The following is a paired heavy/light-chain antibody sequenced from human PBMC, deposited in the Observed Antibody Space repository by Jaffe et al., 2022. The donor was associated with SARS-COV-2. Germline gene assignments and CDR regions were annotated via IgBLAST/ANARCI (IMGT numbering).Light chain of an antibody. CDR1: QSVTSSY. V-gene: IGKV3-20*01. Sequence: EIVLTQSPGTLSLSPGERATLSCRASQSVTSSYLAWYQQKPGQAPRLLIYGASNRATGIPDRFSGSGSGTDFTLTISRLEPEDFAVYYCQQYGSSPRTFGQGTKVEIK. CDR3: QQYGSSPRT. CDR2: GAS. J-gene: IGKJ1*01.
Heavy chain of an antibody. CDR3: AGGSGYDYPTIFDY. J-gene: IGHJ4*02. Sequence: EVQLVESGGGLVQPGGSLRLSCAASGFTFSNYAMSWVRQAPGKGLEWVSAISGSGGSTYYADSVKGRFTISRDNSKNTLYVQMNSLRAEDTAVYYCAGGSGYDYPTIFDYWGRGTLVTVSS. CDR2: ISGSGGST. D-gene: IGHD5-12*01. V-gene: IGHV3-23*04. CDR1: GFTFSNYA.